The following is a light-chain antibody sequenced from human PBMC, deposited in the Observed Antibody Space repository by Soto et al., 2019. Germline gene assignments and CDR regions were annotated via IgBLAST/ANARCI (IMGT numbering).Light chain of an antibody. Sequence: DIQMTQSPSTLSASVGDSVTFTCRASQSVSTWLAWYQQKPGNAPKLLIYDASRLESGVPSRFSGSGSGTAFTLTISSLQPDDFATYYCQQYHVYNTFGQGNKLEIK. J-gene: IGKJ2*01. CDR1: QSVSTW. V-gene: IGKV1-5*01. CDR2: DAS. CDR3: QQYHVYNT.